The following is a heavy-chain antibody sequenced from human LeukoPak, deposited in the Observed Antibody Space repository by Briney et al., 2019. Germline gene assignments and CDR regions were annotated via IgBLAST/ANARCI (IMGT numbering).Heavy chain of an antibody. CDR1: GFNYDDYA. Sequence: PGGSLRLSCAASGFNYDDYAMHWVRQAPGKGLEWVSVIYSGGNTYYADSVKGRFTISRDNSKNTLYLQMNTLRAEDTAVYYCARGSKDGHDAFDIWGQGTMVTVSS. V-gene: IGHV3-66*01. CDR3: ARGSKDGHDAFDI. CDR2: IYSGGNT. D-gene: IGHD5-24*01. J-gene: IGHJ3*02.